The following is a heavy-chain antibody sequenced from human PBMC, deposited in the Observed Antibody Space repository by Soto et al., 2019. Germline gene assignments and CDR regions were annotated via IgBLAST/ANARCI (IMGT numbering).Heavy chain of an antibody. CDR3: ARCVLRPINFDY. D-gene: IGHD3-3*01. CDR1: GGSVSSGSYY. Sequence: QVQLQESGPGLVKPSETLSLPCTVSGGSVSSGSYYWSWIRQPPGKGLEWIGYIYYSGSTNYNPSLKSRVTISVDTSKNQFSLKLSSVTAADTAVYYCARCVLRPINFDYWGQGTLVTVSS. J-gene: IGHJ4*02. CDR2: IYYSGST. V-gene: IGHV4-61*01.